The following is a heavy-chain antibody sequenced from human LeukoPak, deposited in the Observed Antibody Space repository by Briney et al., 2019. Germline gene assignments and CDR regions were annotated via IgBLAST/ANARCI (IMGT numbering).Heavy chain of an antibody. D-gene: IGHD2-15*01. CDR1: GGSISSSGYY. CDR2: INHSGSA. CDR3: ARGRYCSGGSCYRGSLKYYYYYYYMDV. Sequence: PSETLSLTCTVSGGSISSSGYYWSWIRQPPGKGLEWIGEINHSGSANCNPSLKSRVTISVDTSKNQFSLKLSSVTAADTAVYYCARGRYCSGGSCYRGSLKYYYYYYYMDVWGKGTTVTVSS. V-gene: IGHV4-39*07. J-gene: IGHJ6*03.